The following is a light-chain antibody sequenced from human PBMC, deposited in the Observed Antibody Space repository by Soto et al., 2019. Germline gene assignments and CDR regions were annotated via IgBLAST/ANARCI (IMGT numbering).Light chain of an antibody. J-gene: IGKJ1*01. Sequence: EKMMTQSPPQPSLSPGGRTMLSSRAREYVNNNLAWYQQKPGQAPRLLIFGASTGATDTPARFSGSGSGTEFTLTISSPQSADSAAYYCQQYKKWPPWTFGQGTKV. CDR2: GAS. V-gene: IGKV3-15*01. CDR3: QQYKKWPPWT. CDR1: EYVNNN.